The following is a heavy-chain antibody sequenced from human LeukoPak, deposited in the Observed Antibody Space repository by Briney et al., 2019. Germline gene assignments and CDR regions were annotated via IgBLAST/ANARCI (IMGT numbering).Heavy chain of an antibody. D-gene: IGHD1-26*01. V-gene: IGHV1-2*02. J-gene: IGHJ4*02. CDR3: ARASRSVVGATTLFDY. CDR2: IHPNSGGT. Sequence: GASEKVSCKASGYTFTGYYMHWVRQAPGQGLGWMGWIHPNSGGTNYAQKFQGRVTMTRDTSISTAYMELSRLRSDDTAVYYCARASRSVVGATTLFDYWGQGTLVTVSS. CDR1: GYTFTGYY.